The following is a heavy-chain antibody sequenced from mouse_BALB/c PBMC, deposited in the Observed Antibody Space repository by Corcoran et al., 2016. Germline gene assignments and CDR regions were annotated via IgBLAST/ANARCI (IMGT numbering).Heavy chain of an antibody. Sequence: LVKTGASVKISCKASGYSFTGYYMHWVKQSHGKSLEWIGYISCYNGATSYNQKFKGKATFTVDTSSSTAYMQFNSLTSEDSAVYYCARASYYRYDVPWFAYWGQGTLVTVSA. V-gene: IGHV1S34*01. CDR1: GYSFTGYY. J-gene: IGHJ3*01. CDR2: ISCYNGAT. CDR3: ARASYYRYDVPWFAY. D-gene: IGHD2-14*01.